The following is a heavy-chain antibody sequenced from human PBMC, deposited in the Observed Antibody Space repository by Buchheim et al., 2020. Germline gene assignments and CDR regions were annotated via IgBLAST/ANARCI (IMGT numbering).Heavy chain of an antibody. D-gene: IGHD2-15*01. V-gene: IGHV1-69*06. CDR3: ARVFCSGDNCLHYTYAMDV. CDR1: GGTFTDYA. J-gene: IGHJ6*02. Sequence: QMQLVQSGAELREPGSSVKVSCQAFGGTFTDYAFTWVRQAPGQGLQWLGRIIPIFESADVAPDFRDRVTMTADRSTRPAYMELTSLRSEDTAVYYCARVFCSGDNCLHYTYAMDVWGQGTT. CDR2: IIPIFESA.